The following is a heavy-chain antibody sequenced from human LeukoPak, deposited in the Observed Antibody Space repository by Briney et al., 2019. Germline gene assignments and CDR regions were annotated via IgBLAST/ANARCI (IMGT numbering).Heavy chain of an antibody. Sequence: PGGSLRLSCAASGFTFSSYSMNWVRQAPGKGLEWVAVISYDGSNKYYADSVKGRFTISRDNSKNTLYLQMNSLRAEDTAVYYCARDFPHYCSSTSCYSYYYYYGMDVWGQGTTVTVSS. V-gene: IGHV3-30*03. CDR2: ISYDGSNK. D-gene: IGHD2-2*01. CDR3: ARDFPHYCSSTSCYSYYYYYGMDV. CDR1: GFTFSSYS. J-gene: IGHJ6*02.